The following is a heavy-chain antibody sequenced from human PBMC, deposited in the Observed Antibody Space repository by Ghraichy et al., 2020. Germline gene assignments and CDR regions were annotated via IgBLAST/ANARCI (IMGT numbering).Heavy chain of an antibody. Sequence: GSLRLSCSASRFTLSFYAMHWVRQAPGKGLEYVSGISSNGGSTYYADSVKGRFTLSRDNSKNTLYVEMSSLRAEDTALYYCVKDRKSSLRDGFNAFDYWGQGTLVTVSS. CDR2: ISSNGGST. J-gene: IGHJ4*02. CDR3: VKDRKSSLRDGFNAFDY. CDR1: RFTLSFYA. V-gene: IGHV3-64*05. D-gene: IGHD5-24*01.